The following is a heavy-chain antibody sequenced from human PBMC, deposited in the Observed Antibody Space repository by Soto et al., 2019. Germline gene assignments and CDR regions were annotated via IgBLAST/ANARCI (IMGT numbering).Heavy chain of an antibody. Sequence: SETMSLTCTVSGGSISSYYWSRIRQPPGKGLEWIGYIYYSGSTNYNPSLKSRVTISVDTSKNQFSLKLSSVTAADTAVYYCARYYGSGYYFDYWGQGTLVTVSS. CDR2: IYYSGST. J-gene: IGHJ4*02. CDR1: GGSISSYY. CDR3: ARYYGSGYYFDY. V-gene: IGHV4-59*01. D-gene: IGHD3-10*01.